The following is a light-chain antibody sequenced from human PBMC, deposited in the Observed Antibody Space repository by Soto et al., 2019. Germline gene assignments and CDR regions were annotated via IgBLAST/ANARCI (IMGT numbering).Light chain of an antibody. CDR3: QQYDTSSPLT. CDR1: QNIRSNY. V-gene: IGKV3-20*01. J-gene: IGKJ4*01. CDR2: GAS. Sequence: EIVLTQSPGILSLSLGERATLSYRASQNIRSNYLAWHQQKPGQAPRLLIYGASSRATGIPDRFSASGSGTDFTLPINRLEPEDFAVYYCQQYDTSSPLTFGGGTKVEIK.